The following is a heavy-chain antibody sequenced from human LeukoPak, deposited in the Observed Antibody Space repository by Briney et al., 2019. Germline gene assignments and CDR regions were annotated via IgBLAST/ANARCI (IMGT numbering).Heavy chain of an antibody. V-gene: IGHV3-21*01. D-gene: IGHD3-10*01. J-gene: IGHJ6*03. Sequence: PGGSLRLSCAASGFTFSSYTMNWVRQAPGKGLEWVSSISSSSNYIYYTDSVKGRFTISRDNAKNSLYLQMNSLRAEDTAVYYCARVRMVRGITYYYYMDVWGKGTTVTISS. CDR1: GFTFSSYT. CDR3: ARVRMVRGITYYYYMDV. CDR2: ISSSSNYI.